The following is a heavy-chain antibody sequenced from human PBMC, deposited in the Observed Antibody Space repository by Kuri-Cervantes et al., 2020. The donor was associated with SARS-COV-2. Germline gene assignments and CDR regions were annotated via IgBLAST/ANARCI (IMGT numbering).Heavy chain of an antibody. CDR1: GYSISSGYY. J-gene: IGHJ4*02. Sequence: GSLRLSCAVSGYSISSGYYWGWIRQPPGKGLEWIGSIYHSGSTCYNPSLKSRVTISVDTSKNQFSLKLSSVTAADTAVYYCARRLKDGPPDYWGQGTLVTVSS. CDR3: ARRLKDGPPDY. CDR2: IYHSGST. V-gene: IGHV4-38-2*01.